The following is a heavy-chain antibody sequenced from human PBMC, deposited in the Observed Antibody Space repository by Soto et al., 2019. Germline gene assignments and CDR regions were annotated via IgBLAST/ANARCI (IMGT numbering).Heavy chain of an antibody. CDR1: GGSINSAYY. CDR3: ARGIGNLDY. V-gene: IGHV4-61*01. CDR2: IYYSGST. Sequence: SETLSLTCAVSGGSINSAYYWSWIRQPPGKGLEWIGYIYYSGSTNYNPSLKSRVTISVDTSKNQFSLKLSSVTAADTAVYYCARGIGNLDYWGQGTLVTSPQ. J-gene: IGHJ4*02. D-gene: IGHD2-15*01.